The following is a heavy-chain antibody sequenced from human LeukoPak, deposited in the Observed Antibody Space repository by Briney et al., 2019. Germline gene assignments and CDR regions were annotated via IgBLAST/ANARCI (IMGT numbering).Heavy chain of an antibody. CDR1: GFTFSDYY. J-gene: IGHJ4*02. D-gene: IGHD3-22*01. V-gene: IGHV3-11*01. Sequence: GGSLRLSCAASGFTFSDYYMSWIHQAPGKGLEWVSYISSSGSTIYYADSVKGRFTISRDNTKNSLYLQMNSLRAEDTSVYYCARVLPYDSSGYYLGFDYWGQGTLVTVSS. CDR3: ARVLPYDSSGYYLGFDY. CDR2: ISSSGSTI.